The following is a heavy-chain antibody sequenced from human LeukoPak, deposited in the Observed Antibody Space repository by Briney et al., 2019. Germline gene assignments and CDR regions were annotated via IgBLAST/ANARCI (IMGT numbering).Heavy chain of an antibody. D-gene: IGHD6-13*01. CDR1: GDSIISRSYY. V-gene: IGHV4-39*01. Sequence: PSETLSLTCSLSGDSIISRSYYWGWIRQPPGKGLEWIGSIYYSGITYYNPSLKSRATVSVDTSKNQFSLNLISVTAADTAVYYCARRNGHSWDVGNWFDPWGQGTLVTVSS. J-gene: IGHJ5*02. CDR2: IYYSGIT. CDR3: ARRNGHSWDVGNWFDP.